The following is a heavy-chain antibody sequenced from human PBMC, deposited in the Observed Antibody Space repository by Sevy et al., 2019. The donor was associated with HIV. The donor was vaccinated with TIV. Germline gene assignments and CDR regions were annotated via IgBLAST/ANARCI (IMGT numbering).Heavy chain of an antibody. Sequence: GGSLRLSCAASGFTFSSYAMNWVRQAPGKGLEWVSYITDTGSTTSYADSVKGRFTISRDNAKNSLYLQMNSLRAEDTAVYYCARDFLPSASRVAYFDCWGQGTLVTVSS. CDR3: ARDFLPSASRVAYFDC. V-gene: IGHV3-48*03. J-gene: IGHJ4*02. CDR2: ITDTGSTT. D-gene: IGHD3-10*01. CDR1: GFTFSSYA.